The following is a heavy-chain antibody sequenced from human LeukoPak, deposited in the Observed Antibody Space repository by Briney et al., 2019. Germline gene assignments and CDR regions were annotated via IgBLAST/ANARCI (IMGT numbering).Heavy chain of an antibody. J-gene: IGHJ3*02. CDR2: VSASGGST. CDR1: GFTFSNSD. Sequence: GGSLRLSCAASGFTFSNSDISWVRQAPGEGLEWVSSVSASGGSTYYADSVKGRFTISRDNSKNTLYLQMNSLRAEDTAVYYCARGRYGTLDAFDIWGQGKMVTVSS. D-gene: IGHD5-18*01. CDR3: ARGRYGTLDAFDI. V-gene: IGHV3-23*01.